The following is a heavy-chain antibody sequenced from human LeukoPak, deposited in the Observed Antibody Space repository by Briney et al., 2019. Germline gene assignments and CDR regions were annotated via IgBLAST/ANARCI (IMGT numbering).Heavy chain of an antibody. CDR1: GFTFSEYA. D-gene: IGHD4-17*01. J-gene: IGHJ6*03. Sequence: GGSLRLSCAASGFTFSEYAMHWVRQGPGKGLEWVAVISYDGRQKYYGDSVKGRFTISRDNPKNTLYLQINGLRAEDTAVYYCAKDTGYYYMDVWGKGTTVTVSS. V-gene: IGHV3-30-3*01. CDR3: AKDTGYYYMDV. CDR2: ISYDGRQK.